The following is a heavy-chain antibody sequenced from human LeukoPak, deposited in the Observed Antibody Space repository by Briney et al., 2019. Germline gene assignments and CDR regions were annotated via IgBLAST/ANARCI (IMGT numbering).Heavy chain of an antibody. D-gene: IGHD3-16*02. CDR3: ARGPRRQYYDYVWGSYRRIPFDY. CDR2: INHSGST. Sequence: SETLSLTCAVYGGSFSGYYWSWIRQPPGKGLEWIGEINHSGSTNYNPPLKSRVTISVDTSKNQFSLKLSSVTAADTAVYYCARGPRRQYYDYVWGSYRRIPFDYWGQGTLVTVSS. J-gene: IGHJ4*02. V-gene: IGHV4-34*01. CDR1: GGSFSGYY.